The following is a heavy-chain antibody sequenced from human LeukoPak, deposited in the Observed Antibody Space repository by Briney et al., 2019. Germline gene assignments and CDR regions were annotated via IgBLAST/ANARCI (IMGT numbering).Heavy chain of an antibody. Sequence: PGGSLRLSCAASGFTFDDYAMHWVRQAPGKGLEWVSGISWNSGSIGYADSVKGRFTISRDNAKNSLYLQMNSLRAEDTALYYCGRAANSWEPIDYWGQGTLVTVSS. CDR2: ISWNSGSI. D-gene: IGHD1-26*01. CDR3: GRAANSWEPIDY. V-gene: IGHV3-9*01. CDR1: GFTFDDYA. J-gene: IGHJ4*02.